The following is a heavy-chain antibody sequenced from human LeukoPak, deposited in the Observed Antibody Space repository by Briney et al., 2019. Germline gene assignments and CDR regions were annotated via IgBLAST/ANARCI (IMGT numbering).Heavy chain of an antibody. CDR3: ARDFQRGSLRFLEWSHYYYYYMDV. J-gene: IGHJ6*03. CDR2: ISAYNGNT. D-gene: IGHD3-3*01. CDR1: GYSFTSFG. Sequence: GASVKVSCKASGYSFTSFGISWVRQAPGQGLEWMGWISAYNGNTNYAQKLQGRVTMTRDTSTSTVYMELSSLRSEDTAVYYCARDFQRGSLRFLEWSHYYYYYMDVWGKGTTVTVSS. V-gene: IGHV1-18*01.